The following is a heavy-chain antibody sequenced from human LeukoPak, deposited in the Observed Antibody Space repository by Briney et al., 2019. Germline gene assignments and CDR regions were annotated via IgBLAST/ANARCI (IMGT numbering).Heavy chain of an antibody. CDR2: INHSGST. J-gene: IGHJ5*02. CDR3: ARAYCSSTSCYAGKPDWFDP. Sequence: SETLSLTCAVYGGSFSGYYWSWIRQPPGKGLEWIGEINHSGSTNYNPSLKSRVTISVDTSKNQFSLKLSSVTAADTAVYYCARAYCSSTSCYAGKPDWFDPWGQGTLVTVSS. CDR1: GGSFSGYY. V-gene: IGHV4-34*01. D-gene: IGHD2-2*01.